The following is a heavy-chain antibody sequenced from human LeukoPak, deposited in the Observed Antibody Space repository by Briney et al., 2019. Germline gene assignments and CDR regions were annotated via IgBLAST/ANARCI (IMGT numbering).Heavy chain of an antibody. CDR1: GFTFSSYA. CDR3: ARDSTYYYASGSSGPHYFDY. J-gene: IGHJ4*02. V-gene: IGHV3-30*01. Sequence: GRSLRLSCAASGFTFSSYAMHWVRQAPGKGLEWVAVISYDGGITNYADSVKGRFTFSRDNSKNTLYLQLNSLRAEDAAVYYCARDSTYYYASGSSGPHYFDYWGQGTLVTVSS. D-gene: IGHD3-10*01. CDR2: ISYDGGIT.